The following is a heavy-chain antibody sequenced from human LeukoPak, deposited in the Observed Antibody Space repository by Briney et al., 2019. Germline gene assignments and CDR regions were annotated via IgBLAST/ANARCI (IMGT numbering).Heavy chain of an antibody. V-gene: IGHV4-59*01. CDR1: GGSISSYY. CDR3: ARGRPAAMVYFQQ. Sequence: SETLSLTCTVSGGSISSYYWSWIRQPPGKGLEWIGYIYYSGSTNYNPSLKSRVTISVETSKNQFSLKLSSVTAADTAVYYCARGRPAAMVYFQQWGQGTLVTVS. CDR2: IYYSGST. D-gene: IGHD2-2*01. J-gene: IGHJ1*01.